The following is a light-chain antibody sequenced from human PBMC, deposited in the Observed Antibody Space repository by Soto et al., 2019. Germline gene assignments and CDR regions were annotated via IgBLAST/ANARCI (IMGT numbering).Light chain of an antibody. CDR2: AAS. CDR1: QAIGIY. Sequence: DIPMTQSPSSRATSVRHRVTITFRASQAIGIYFAGYQQKPGKVPKLLIYAASTLQSGVPYRFSGSGSGTDFTLTINSLQREDVASYYWQNYSGGPPTFGQGTQGAIK. V-gene: IGKV1-27*01. CDR3: QNYSGGPPT. J-gene: IGKJ1*01.